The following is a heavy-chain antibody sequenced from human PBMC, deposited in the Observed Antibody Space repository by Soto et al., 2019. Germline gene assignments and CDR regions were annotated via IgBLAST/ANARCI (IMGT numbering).Heavy chain of an antibody. CDR3: ATYVQETAMVDGEFGY. Sequence: EVQLLESGGGLVQPGGSRRLSCAASGFNFTGYAMSWVRQAPGKGLEWVSGISGSGGSTYSADYVEGRFTISRDNSKNTLYLHMSSLRAEDTAIYYCATYVQETAMVDGEFGYWGQGTLVTVYS. D-gene: IGHD5-18*01. V-gene: IGHV3-23*01. J-gene: IGHJ4*02. CDR1: GFNFTGYA. CDR2: ISGSGGST.